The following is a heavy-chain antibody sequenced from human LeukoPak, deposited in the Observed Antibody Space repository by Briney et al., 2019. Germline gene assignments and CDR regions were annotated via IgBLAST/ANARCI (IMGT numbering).Heavy chain of an antibody. CDR2: ISYDGSNK. J-gene: IGHJ3*02. D-gene: IGHD3-10*01. CDR3: ARHYSGSGSGGAFDI. Sequence: GGSLRLSCAASGFTFSSYAMHWVRQAPGKGLEWVAVISYDGSNKYYADSVKGRFTISRDNSKNTLYLQMNSLRAEDTAVYYCARHYSGSGSGGAFDIWGQGTMVTVSS. V-gene: IGHV3-30*04. CDR1: GFTFSSYA.